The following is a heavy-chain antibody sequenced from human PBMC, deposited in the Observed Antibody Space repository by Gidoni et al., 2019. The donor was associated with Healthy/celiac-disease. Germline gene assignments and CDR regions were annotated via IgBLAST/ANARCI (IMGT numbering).Heavy chain of an antibody. CDR2: ISYDGSNK. D-gene: IGHD3-22*01. Sequence: QVQLVESGGGVVQRARSMRLACAASGFTFSSYGMHWVRQAPGKGLEWVAVISYDGSNKYYADSVKGRFTISRDNSKNTLYLQMNSLRAEDTAVYYCAKDYSSGYYFDYWGQGTLVTVSS. V-gene: IGHV3-30*18. J-gene: IGHJ4*02. CDR1: GFTFSSYG. CDR3: AKDYSSGYYFDY.